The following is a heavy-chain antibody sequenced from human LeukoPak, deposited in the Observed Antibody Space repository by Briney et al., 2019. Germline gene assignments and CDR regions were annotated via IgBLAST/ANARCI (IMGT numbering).Heavy chain of an antibody. J-gene: IGHJ4*02. V-gene: IGHV4-59*08. D-gene: IGHD3-10*01. Sequence: SETLSLACTVSGASISSYYWSWIRQPPGKGLEWIGYISYSGSTNYNPSLKSRVTISADTSKNQVSLTLSSVTAADTAVYYCARHPELYFFDYWGQGTLVTVSS. CDR2: ISYSGST. CDR3: ARHPELYFFDY. CDR1: GASISSYY.